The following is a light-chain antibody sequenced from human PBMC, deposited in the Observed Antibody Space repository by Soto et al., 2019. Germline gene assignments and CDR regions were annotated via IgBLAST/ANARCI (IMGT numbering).Light chain of an antibody. CDR1: SSDVGSYNL. CDR3: CSYAGSRAMV. CDR2: EGS. V-gene: IGLV2-23*01. J-gene: IGLJ2*01. Sequence: QSAQTQPASVSWSPGHSITISCTGTSSDVGSYNLVSWYQQHPGKAPKLMIYEGSKRPSGVSNRFSGSKSGNTASLTISGLQAEDEADYYCCSYAGSRAMVFGGGTKVTVL.